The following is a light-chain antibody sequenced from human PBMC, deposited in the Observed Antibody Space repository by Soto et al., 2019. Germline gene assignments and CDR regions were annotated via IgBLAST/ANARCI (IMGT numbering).Light chain of an antibody. CDR3: SSYTISSTLV. CDR2: EVS. Sequence: QSALTQPASVSGSPGQSITISCTGTSSDVGSYDYVSWYQQHPGKAPKLMLYEVSNRPSGVSNRFSGSKSGNTASLTISGLQAEDEADYYCSSYTISSTLVFGGGTKLTVL. CDR1: SSDVGSYDY. V-gene: IGLV2-14*01. J-gene: IGLJ2*01.